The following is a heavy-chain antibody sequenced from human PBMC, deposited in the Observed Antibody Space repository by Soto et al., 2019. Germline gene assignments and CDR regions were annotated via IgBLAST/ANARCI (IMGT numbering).Heavy chain of an antibody. J-gene: IGHJ4*02. CDR3: NRHGRDIVATTGDY. Sequence: GGSLRLSCAASGFTVGSNYMFWVRQAPGKGLEWVSTIYSGGGTYYADSVKGRFTISRDNPKNTLYLQMNSLRAEDTAVYYCNRHGRDIVATTGDYWGQGTLVTVSS. D-gene: IGHD5-12*01. CDR2: IYSGGGT. V-gene: IGHV3-66*04. CDR1: GFTVGSNY.